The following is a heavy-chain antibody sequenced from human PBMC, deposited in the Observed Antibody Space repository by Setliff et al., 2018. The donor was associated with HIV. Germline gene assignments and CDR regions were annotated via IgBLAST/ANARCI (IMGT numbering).Heavy chain of an antibody. J-gene: IGHJ6*02. V-gene: IGHV3-48*03. CDR2: ISYSGSAI. D-gene: IGHD3-10*01. CDR1: GFTFINYE. Sequence: GGSLRLSCTASGFTFINYEMNWVRQAPGKGLEWVAYISYSGSAIHYADSVQGRFTISRDNARNSLSLQLNSLRADDTAVYYCARILDMSSRTRTLYHAMGVWGRGTTVTVSS. CDR3: ARILDMSSRTRTLYHAMGV.